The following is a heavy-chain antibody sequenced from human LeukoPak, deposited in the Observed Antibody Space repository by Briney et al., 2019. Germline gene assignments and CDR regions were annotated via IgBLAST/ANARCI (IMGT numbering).Heavy chain of an antibody. V-gene: IGHV3-21*05. D-gene: IGHD3-10*01. J-gene: IGHJ4*02. CDR3: ARGMTDYYYGSGNEVDY. CDR2: ISSSGSYR. CDR1: GFTFSSYG. Sequence: GGPLRLSCAASGFTFSSYGMHWVRQAPGKRLEWVSYISSSGSYRYYADSVKGRFTISRDNAKNSLYLRMNSLRAEDTAVYYCARGMTDYYYGSGNEVDYWGQGTLVTVSS.